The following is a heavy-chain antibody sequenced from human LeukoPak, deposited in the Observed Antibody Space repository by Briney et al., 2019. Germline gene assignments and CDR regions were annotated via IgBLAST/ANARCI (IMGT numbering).Heavy chain of an antibody. D-gene: IGHD2-2*01. Sequence: GGSLRLSCAASGFTFSSYSMNWVRQAPGKGLEWVSLISSSSSYIYYADSVTGRFTISRDNAKNSLYLQMNSLRAEDTAVYSCVSWMMPPRWGQGTQVTVSS. CDR2: ISSSSSYI. CDR3: VSWMMPPR. CDR1: GFTFSSYS. V-gene: IGHV3-21*01. J-gene: IGHJ4*02.